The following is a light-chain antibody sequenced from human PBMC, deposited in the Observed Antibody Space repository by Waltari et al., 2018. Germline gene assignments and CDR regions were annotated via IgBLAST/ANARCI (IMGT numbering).Light chain of an antibody. CDR2: KAS. Sequence: DIQMTQSPSTLSASVGDRVTITCRASQSVSNWLAWYQQKPGKAPNLLIYKASSLESGVPARVSGSGSGTEFTLTISSLQPDDFATYCCQQYNDDPRTFGQGTEVEFK. CDR3: QQYNDDPRT. J-gene: IGKJ1*01. V-gene: IGKV1-5*03. CDR1: QSVSNW.